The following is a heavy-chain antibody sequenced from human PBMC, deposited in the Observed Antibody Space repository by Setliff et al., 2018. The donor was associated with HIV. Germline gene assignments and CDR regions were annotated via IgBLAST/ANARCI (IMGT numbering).Heavy chain of an antibody. CDR2: MSPNSDNR. D-gene: IGHD2-2*01. CDR3: ARGITAANYQNYYCMDV. J-gene: IGHJ6*03. CDR1: GSTSTTHV. Sequence: ASVKVSCKAPGSTSTTHVNTHEINWLRQAPGQGLEWMGWMSPNSDNRGYAQKFQSRVTITRDTAISTAYMERSRLRAEDTAVYYCARGITAANYQNYYCMDVWGKGTTVTVSS. V-gene: IGHV1-8*01.